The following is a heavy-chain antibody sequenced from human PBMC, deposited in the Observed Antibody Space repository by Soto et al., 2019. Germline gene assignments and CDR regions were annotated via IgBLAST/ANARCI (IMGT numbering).Heavy chain of an antibody. CDR2: IGTAGDT. CDR1: GFTFSSYD. Sequence: GGSLRLSCAASGFTFSSYDMHWVRQATGKGLEWVSAIGTAGDTYYPGSVKGRFTISRENAKNSLYLQMNSLRAEDTAVYYCARRDGYNFKGYYSMDVWGQGTTVTVSS. D-gene: IGHD5-12*01. J-gene: IGHJ6*02. V-gene: IGHV3-13*01. CDR3: ARRDGYNFKGYYSMDV.